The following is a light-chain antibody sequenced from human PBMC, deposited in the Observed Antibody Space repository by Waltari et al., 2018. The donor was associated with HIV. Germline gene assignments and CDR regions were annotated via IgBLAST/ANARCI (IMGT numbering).Light chain of an antibody. CDR2: AAS. Sequence: DIQMTQSPCAMSASIGDRVTTACRASQGISTHLAWFQQKPGEAPKALIYAASRLQNGVPSKFSGSGSGTDFTLTISSLQPEDFATYYCQQYHTYPRTFGQGTKVEIK. CDR1: QGISTH. J-gene: IGKJ1*01. CDR3: QQYHTYPRT. V-gene: IGKV1-16*02.